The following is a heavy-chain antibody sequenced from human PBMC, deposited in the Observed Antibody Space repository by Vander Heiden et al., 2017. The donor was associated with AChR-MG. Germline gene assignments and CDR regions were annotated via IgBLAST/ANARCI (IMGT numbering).Heavy chain of an antibody. CDR2: ISFDGTNK. D-gene: IGHD2-8*01. CDR3: AAENYLATNGLYSV. J-gene: IGHJ3*01. CDR1: GFSVRSYG. V-gene: IGHV3-30*03. Sequence: QVQLVESGGAVVRPGRSLSLSCAASGFSVRSYGMHWVRQAPGKGLEWVAVISFDGTNKAYADSVMGRLFVSRDNSKNTLYLHMNSLRPEDTAVYYCAAENYLATNGLYSVWGQGTTVTVS.